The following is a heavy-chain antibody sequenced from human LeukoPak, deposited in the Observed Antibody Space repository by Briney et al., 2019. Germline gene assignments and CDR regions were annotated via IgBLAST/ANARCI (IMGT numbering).Heavy chain of an antibody. V-gene: IGHV3-11*01. CDR2: ISISGSTI. J-gene: IGHJ6*02. CDR1: GFTFSDHY. Sequence: PGGSLRLSCAASGFTFSDHYMNWIRQAPGKGLEWVSSISISGSTIYYADSVKGRFTISRDNAKNSLYLQMNSLRAEDTAVYYCARDRTSRYGMDVWGQGTTVTVSS. CDR3: ARDRTSRYGMDV.